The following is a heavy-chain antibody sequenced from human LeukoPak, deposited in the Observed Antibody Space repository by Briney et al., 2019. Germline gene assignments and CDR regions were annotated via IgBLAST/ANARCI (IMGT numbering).Heavy chain of an antibody. D-gene: IGHD3-22*01. J-gene: IGHJ4*02. CDR1: GFTFSSYW. V-gene: IGHV4-34*01. CDR2: INHSGST. CDR3: ASRHDYYDSSGYHFN. Sequence: PGGSLRLSCAASGFTFSSYWMSWVRQAPGKGLEWVGEINHSGSTNYNPSLKSRVTISVDTSKNQFSLKLSSVTAADTAVYYCASRHDYYDSSGYHFNWGQGTLVTVSS.